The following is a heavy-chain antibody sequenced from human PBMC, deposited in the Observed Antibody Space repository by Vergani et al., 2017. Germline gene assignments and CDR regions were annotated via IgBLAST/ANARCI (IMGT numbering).Heavy chain of an antibody. CDR3: AKATSGDIVLMVYAARFDP. CDR1: GFTVSSNY. V-gene: IGHV3-66*02. J-gene: IGHJ5*02. Sequence: EVQLVESGGGLVQSGGSLRLSCAASGFTVSSNYMSWVRQAPGKGLEWVSVIYSGGSTYYADFVKGRFTISRDNSKNTLYLQMNSLRPEDTAVYYCAKATSGDIVLMVYAARFDPWGQGTLVTVSS. D-gene: IGHD2-8*01. CDR2: IYSGGST.